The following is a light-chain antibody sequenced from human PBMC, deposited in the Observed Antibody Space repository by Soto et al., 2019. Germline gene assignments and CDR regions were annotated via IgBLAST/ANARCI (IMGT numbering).Light chain of an antibody. V-gene: IGKV1-6*01. CDR3: LQYYSYPRT. CDR2: AAS. CDR1: QDIGNE. J-gene: IGKJ1*01. Sequence: AIQMSQSPSSLSASVGDRVTITCRASQDIGNELGWYQQKPGKAPNLLIYAASSLQSGVPLRFSGSGSGTDFTLTISSLPPSDFATYYCLQYYSYPRTFGHGPK.